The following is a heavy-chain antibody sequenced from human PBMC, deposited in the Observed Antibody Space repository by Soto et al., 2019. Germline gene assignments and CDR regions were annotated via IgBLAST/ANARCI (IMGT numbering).Heavy chain of an antibody. J-gene: IGHJ4*02. V-gene: IGHV3-43*01. D-gene: IGHD6-13*01. CDR3: AKDISIAAAGGYFDY. Sequence: PGGSLRLSCAASGFTFDDYTMHWVRQAPGKGLEWVSLISWDGGSTYYADSVKGRFTISRDNSKNSLYLQMNSLRTEDTALYYCAKDISIAAAGGYFDYWGQGTLVTVSS. CDR1: GFTFDDYT. CDR2: ISWDGGST.